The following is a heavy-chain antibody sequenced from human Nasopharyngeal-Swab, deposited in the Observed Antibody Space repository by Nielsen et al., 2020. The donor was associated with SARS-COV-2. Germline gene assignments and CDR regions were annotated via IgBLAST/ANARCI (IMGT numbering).Heavy chain of an antibody. J-gene: IGHJ3*02. CDR1: GFTFSNAW. CDR2: IKSKTDGGTT. V-gene: IGHV3-15*01. Sequence: GESLKISCAASGFTFSNAWMSWVRQAPGKGLEWVGRIKSKTDGGTTDYAAPVKGRFTISRDDSKNTLYLQMNSLKAEDTAVYYCAKDQGFVGAPGAFDIWGQGTMVTVSS. CDR3: AKDQGFVGAPGAFDI. D-gene: IGHD1-26*01.